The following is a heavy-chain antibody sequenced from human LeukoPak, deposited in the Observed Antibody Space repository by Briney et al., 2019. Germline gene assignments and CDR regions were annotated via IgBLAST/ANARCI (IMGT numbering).Heavy chain of an antibody. D-gene: IGHD2-2*02. CDR3: VRAVPTTILGAFDI. V-gene: IGHV3-11*04. CDR1: GFTFSDYY. Sequence: GRSLRLSCAASGFTFSDYYMSWIRQAPGKGLEWVSYISSGGSPIYYADSVKGRFTISRDNAKNSLYLQMNSLRAEDTAVYYCVRAVPTTILGAFDIWGQGTMVTVSS. J-gene: IGHJ3*02. CDR2: ISSGGSPI.